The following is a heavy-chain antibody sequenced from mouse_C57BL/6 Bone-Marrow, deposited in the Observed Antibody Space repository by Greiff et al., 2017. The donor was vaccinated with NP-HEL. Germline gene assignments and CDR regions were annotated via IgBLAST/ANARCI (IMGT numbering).Heavy chain of an antibody. Sequence: QVTLKVSGPGILQSSQTLSLTCSFSGFSLSPSGMGVSWIRQPSGKGLEWLAHFYWDDDKRHNPSLKSRLTISKDTSRNQVFLKITSVDTADTATYYCARRGLYDGYLYWYFDVWGTGTTVTVSS. J-gene: IGHJ1*03. CDR3: ARRGLYDGYLYWYFDV. V-gene: IGHV8-12*01. D-gene: IGHD2-3*01. CDR1: GFSLSPSGMG. CDR2: FYWDDDK.